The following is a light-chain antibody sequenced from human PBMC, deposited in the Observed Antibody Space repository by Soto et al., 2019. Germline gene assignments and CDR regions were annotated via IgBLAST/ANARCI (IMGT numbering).Light chain of an antibody. V-gene: IGKV1-6*01. CDR2: AAV. CDR3: QQDYTYPYT. Sequence: IQMTQSPSSLSASVGDRVTITCRASQGIRNDLGWYQHIPGKAPKLLIYAAVSLPRGVPSRFSASGSGTEFTLTINNLQPEDFATYYCQQDYTYPYTFGQGTRLEIK. J-gene: IGKJ2*01. CDR1: QGIRND.